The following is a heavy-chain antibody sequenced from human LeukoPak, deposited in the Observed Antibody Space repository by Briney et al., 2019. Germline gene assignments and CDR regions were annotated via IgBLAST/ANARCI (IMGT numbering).Heavy chain of an antibody. V-gene: IGHV3-7*01. J-gene: IGHJ3*02. CDR1: GFTFSSYS. CDR3: ARENENMIVVVTADAFDI. CDR2: IKQDGSEK. Sequence: GGSLRLSCAAYGFTFSSYSMNWVRQAPGKGLEWVANIKQDGSEKYYVDSVKGRFTISRDNAKNSLYLQMNSLRAEDTAVYYCARENENMIVVVTADAFDIWGQGTMVTVSS. D-gene: IGHD3-22*01.